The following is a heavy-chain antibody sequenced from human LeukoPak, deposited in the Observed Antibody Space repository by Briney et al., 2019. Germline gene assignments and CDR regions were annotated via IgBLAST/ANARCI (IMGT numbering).Heavy chain of an antibody. J-gene: IGHJ3*02. CDR3: ATEKPKGGQDAFDI. Sequence: GGSLRLSCAASGFTFSSYSMNWVRQAPGKGLEWVSSISSSSSYIYYADSVKGRFTISRDNAKNSLYLQMNSLRAEDTAVYYCATEKPKGGQDAFDIWGQGTMVTVSS. CDR2: ISSSSSYI. D-gene: IGHD1-26*01. V-gene: IGHV3-21*01. CDR1: GFTFSSYS.